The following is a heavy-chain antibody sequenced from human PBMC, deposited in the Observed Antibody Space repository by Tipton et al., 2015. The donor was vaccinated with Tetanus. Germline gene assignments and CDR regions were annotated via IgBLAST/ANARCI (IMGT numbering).Heavy chain of an antibody. CDR3: ARVNSGSYFRCDALDI. Sequence: LRLSCAASGFTFSSYSMNWVRQAPGKGLEWIGYIYYSGSTYYNPSLKSRVTISVDTSKNQFSLKLSSVTAADTAVYYCARVNSGSYFRCDALDIWGQGTMVTVSS. CDR1: GFTFSSYS. J-gene: IGHJ3*02. D-gene: IGHD1-26*01. CDR2: IYYSGST. V-gene: IGHV4-59*06.